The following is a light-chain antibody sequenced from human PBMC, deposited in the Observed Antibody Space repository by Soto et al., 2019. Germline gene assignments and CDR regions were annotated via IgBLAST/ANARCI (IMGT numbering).Light chain of an antibody. CDR2: GAS. J-gene: IGKJ2*01. Sequence: TVMTQSPATLSVSPGETATLSCRASQSVDTLLAWYQQKPGQAPRLLVHGASKRAIGIPDRFSGSGSGTEFTHTISSLQSEDSAVYFCQQYKDTPPETFGQGTRVAIK. V-gene: IGKV3-15*01. CDR1: QSVDTL. CDR3: QQYKDTPPET.